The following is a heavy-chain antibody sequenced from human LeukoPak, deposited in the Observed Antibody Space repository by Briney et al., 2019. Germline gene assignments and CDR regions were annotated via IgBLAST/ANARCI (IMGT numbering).Heavy chain of an antibody. Sequence: GGSLQISCKGSGSRFTSYWIGGVRRMPGKGLEGMGIIYPGDSDTRYSPSFQGQVTISADKSISTAYLQWSSLKASDTAMYYCARSGSSSYMSLVYYFHYWGQGTLVTVSS. V-gene: IGHV5-51*01. CDR3: ARSGSSSYMSLVYYFHY. J-gene: IGHJ4*02. CDR1: GSRFTSYW. D-gene: IGHD6-13*01. CDR2: IYPGDSDT.